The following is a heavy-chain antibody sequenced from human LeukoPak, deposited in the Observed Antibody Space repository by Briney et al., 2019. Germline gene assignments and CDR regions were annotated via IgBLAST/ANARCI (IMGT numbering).Heavy chain of an antibody. CDR1: GYTLTELS. Sequence: ASVKVSCKVSGYTLTELSMHWVRQAPGKGLEWMGGFDPEDSETIYAQKFQGRVTMTEDTSTDTAYMELSSLRSEDTAVYYCATNMNSGSYYYFDYWGQGTLVTVSS. D-gene: IGHD1-26*01. CDR2: FDPEDSET. J-gene: IGHJ4*02. CDR3: ATNMNSGSYYYFDY. V-gene: IGHV1-24*01.